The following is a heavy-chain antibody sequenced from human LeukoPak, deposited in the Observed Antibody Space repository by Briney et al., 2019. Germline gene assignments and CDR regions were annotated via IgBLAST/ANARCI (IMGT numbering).Heavy chain of an antibody. CDR2: IYYSGST. Sequence: SETLSLTCTVSGGSISSYYWSWIRQPPGKGLEWIGYIYYSGSTNYNPSLKSRVTISVDTSKNQFSLKLSSVTAADTAVYYCATLGNYYDSSGYYYLFDYWDQGTLVTVSS. V-gene: IGHV4-59*08. CDR1: GGSISSYY. J-gene: IGHJ4*02. CDR3: ATLGNYYDSSGYYYLFDY. D-gene: IGHD3-22*01.